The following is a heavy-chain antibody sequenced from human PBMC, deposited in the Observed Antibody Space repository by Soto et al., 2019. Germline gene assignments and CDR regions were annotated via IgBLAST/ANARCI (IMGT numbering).Heavy chain of an antibody. Sequence: PGKGLEWVAVISYDGSNKYYADSVKGRFTISRDNSKNTLYLQMNSLRAEDTAVFFFFTSGRPRTKLAPGLGVPAEPLSDL. V-gene: IGHV3-30*03. J-gene: IGHJ2*01. CDR2: ISYDGSNK. D-gene: IGHD3-9*01. CDR3: FTSGRPRTKLAPGLGVPAEPLSDL.